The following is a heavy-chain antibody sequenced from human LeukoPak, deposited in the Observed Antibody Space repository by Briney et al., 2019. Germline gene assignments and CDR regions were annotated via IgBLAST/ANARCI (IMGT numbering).Heavy chain of an antibody. CDR2: VHYSGST. Sequence: SETLSLTCTVSGGSIGSYYWNWIRQPPGKGLEWIGYVHYSGSTNYKATLKSRVTISVDTSKNQFSLKLSSVTAADTAVYYCARGARAGYNLEPFDYWGQGTLVTVSS. V-gene: IGHV4-59*08. CDR3: ARGARAGYNLEPFDY. CDR1: GGSIGSYY. D-gene: IGHD5-24*01. J-gene: IGHJ4*02.